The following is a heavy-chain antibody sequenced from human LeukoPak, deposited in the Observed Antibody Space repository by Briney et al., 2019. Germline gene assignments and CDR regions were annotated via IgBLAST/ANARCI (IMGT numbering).Heavy chain of an antibody. CDR3: AKGPDIVVVVAATNWFDP. D-gene: IGHD2-15*01. V-gene: IGHV3-23*01. Sequence: GGSLRLSCAASGFTFSSYAMSWVRQAPGKGLEWVLAISGSGGSTYYADSVKGRFTISRDNSKNTLYLQMNSLRAEDTAVYYCAKGPDIVVVVAATNWFDPWGQGTLVTVSS. J-gene: IGHJ5*02. CDR1: GFTFSSYA. CDR2: ISGSGGST.